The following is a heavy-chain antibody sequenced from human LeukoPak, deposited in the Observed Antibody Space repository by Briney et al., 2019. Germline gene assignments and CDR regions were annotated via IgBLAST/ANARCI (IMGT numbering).Heavy chain of an antibody. CDR3: ARQHSGPYYFPFDI. CDR1: DGSIGTFY. Sequence: SETLSLTCSVSDGSIGTFYWIGIRQFPGKGLECIGYIYYSGYTIYNPSLTSRVAISVDTSKNQFSLRLSSVTAADTAVYYCARQHSGPYYFPFDIWGQGTLVTVSS. CDR2: IYYSGYT. D-gene: IGHD2/OR15-2a*01. J-gene: IGHJ3*02. V-gene: IGHV4-59*08.